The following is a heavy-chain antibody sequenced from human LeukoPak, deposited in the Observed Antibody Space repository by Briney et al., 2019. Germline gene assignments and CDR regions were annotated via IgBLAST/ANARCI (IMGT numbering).Heavy chain of an antibody. D-gene: IGHD4-23*01. Sequence: PPETLSLTCTVSGVSISRYYWSWIRQPAGKGLQWIGRIQTSGSTNYNPSLESRIIMSVDTSKNQFSLKLTSVTAADTAVYYCAGDHQDYGANSALWYWGQGTLVIVSS. J-gene: IGHJ4*02. CDR3: AGDHQDYGANSALWY. V-gene: IGHV4-4*07. CDR1: GVSISRYY. CDR2: IQTSGST.